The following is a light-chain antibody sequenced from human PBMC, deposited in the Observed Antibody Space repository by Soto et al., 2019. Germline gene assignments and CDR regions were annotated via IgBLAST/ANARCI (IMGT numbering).Light chain of an antibody. V-gene: IGLV2-23*01. CDR2: EGT. Sequence: QSLLSQPASVSGSPGESVTISCSGTTRDVGGYNLVSWYQQHTAKAPKLLIYEGTQRPSGVSSRFSGSKSGNTASLTISGLQAEDEADYYCCSSASSSSYVFGTGTKVTVL. CDR1: TRDVGGYNL. CDR3: CSSASSSSYV. J-gene: IGLJ1*01.